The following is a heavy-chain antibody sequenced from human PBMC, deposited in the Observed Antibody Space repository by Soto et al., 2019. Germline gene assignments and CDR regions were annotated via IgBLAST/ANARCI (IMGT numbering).Heavy chain of an antibody. CDR3: ARDLIKGDYGDFRAAGFDY. CDR2: IYHSGST. V-gene: IGHV4-38-2*02. CDR1: GYSISSGYY. D-gene: IGHD4-17*01. Sequence: SETLSLTCAVSGYSISSGYYWGWIRQPPGKGLEWIGSIYHSGSTYYNPSLKSRVTISVDTSKNQFSLKLSSVTAADTAVYYCARDLIKGDYGDFRAAGFDYWGQGALVTVSS. J-gene: IGHJ4*02.